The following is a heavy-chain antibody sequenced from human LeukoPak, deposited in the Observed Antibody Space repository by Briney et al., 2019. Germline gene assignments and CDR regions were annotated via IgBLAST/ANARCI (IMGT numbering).Heavy chain of an antibody. V-gene: IGHV4-39*01. CDR3: ARLGSSGWRGYYFDY. CDR1: GGSISSSSYY. CDR2: IYYSGST. Sequence: PSETLSLTCTVSGGSISSSSYYWGWIRQPPGKGLEWIGSIYYSGSTYYNPSLKSRVTISVDTSKNQFSLKLSSVTAADTAVYYCARLGSSGWRGYYFDYWGQGTLVTVSS. J-gene: IGHJ4*02. D-gene: IGHD3-22*01.